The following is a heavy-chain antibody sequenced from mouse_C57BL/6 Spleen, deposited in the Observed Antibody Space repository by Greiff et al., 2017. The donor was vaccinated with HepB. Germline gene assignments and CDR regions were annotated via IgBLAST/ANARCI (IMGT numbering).Heavy chain of an antibody. CDR2: ISSGGSYT. CDR3: ARQLRLRGGYYFDY. V-gene: IGHV5-6*01. Sequence: EVQLVESGGDLVKPGGSLKLSCAASGFTFSSYGMSWVRQTPDKRLEWVATISSGGSYTYYPDSVKGRFTISRDNAKNTLYLQMSSLKSEDTAMYYCARQLRLRGGYYFDYWGQGTTLTVSS. CDR1: GFTFSSYG. D-gene: IGHD3-2*02. J-gene: IGHJ2*01.